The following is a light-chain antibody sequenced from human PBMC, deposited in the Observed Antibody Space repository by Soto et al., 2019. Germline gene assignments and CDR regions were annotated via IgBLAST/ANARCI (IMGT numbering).Light chain of an antibody. Sequence: QSALTQPPSVSGAPGQSVTISCTGTSSDVGSYNRVSWYQQPPGTAPKLMIYEVSNRPSGVPDRCSGSNSGNTASLTISGLQAEDEADYNCSSYTSSSTLVFGRGTKLTVL. CDR1: SSDVGSYNR. J-gene: IGLJ2*01. CDR3: SSYTSSSTLV. CDR2: EVS. V-gene: IGLV2-18*02.